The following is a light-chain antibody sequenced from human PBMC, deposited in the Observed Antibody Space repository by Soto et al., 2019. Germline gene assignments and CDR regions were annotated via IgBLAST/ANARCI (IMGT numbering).Light chain of an antibody. CDR1: SSDVGGYNY. CDR3: SSYTTSNTRQIV. V-gene: IGLV2-14*03. J-gene: IGLJ1*01. CDR2: DVS. Sequence: QSALTQPASVSGSPGQSITISCTGTSSDVGGYNYVSWYQHHPGKAPKLLVYDVSNRPSGISNRSSGSKSDNTASLTISGLQPEDEADYYCSSYTTSNTRQIVFGTGTKVT.